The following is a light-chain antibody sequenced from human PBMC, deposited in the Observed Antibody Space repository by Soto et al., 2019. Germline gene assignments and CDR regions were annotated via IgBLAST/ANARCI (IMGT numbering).Light chain of an antibody. J-gene: IGLJ1*01. CDR3: ATWDDSLDVHV. CDR1: SSNIGSNT. V-gene: IGLV1-44*01. Sequence: QSVLTQPPSVSGTPGQGVTISCSGSSSNIGSNTVNWYQQFPGTAPKLLIYGNNQRPSGVPDRFSGSKSGTSASLAISGLQSEDEAHYYCATWDDSLDVHVFGTGTKLTVL. CDR2: GNN.